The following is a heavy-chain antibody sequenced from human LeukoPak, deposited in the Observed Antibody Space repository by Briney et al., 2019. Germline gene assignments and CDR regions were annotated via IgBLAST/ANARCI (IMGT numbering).Heavy chain of an antibody. V-gene: IGHV1-2*02. J-gene: IGHJ4*02. CDR3: ARGIVVVPAAIIAVAGPNDY. CDR1: GHTFTGYY. CDR2: INPNSGGT. D-gene: IGHD2-2*02. Sequence: GASVKVSCKASGHTFTGYYMHGVRQAPGQGLEWMGWINPNSGGTNYAQKFQGRVTMTRDTSISTAYMELSRLRSDDTAVYYCARGIVVVPAAIIAVAGPNDYWGQGTLVTVSS.